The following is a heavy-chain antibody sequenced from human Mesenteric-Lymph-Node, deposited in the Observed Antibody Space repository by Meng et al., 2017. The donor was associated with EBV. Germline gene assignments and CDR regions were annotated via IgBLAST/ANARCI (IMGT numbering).Heavy chain of an antibody. CDR1: GGTLRKYI. CDR2: IIPMFGTT. Sequence: QVQLVQSGAEVNKPGSSVKVSCKASGGTLRKYIIIWVRQAPGQGLEWMGGIIPMFGTTTYAQKFQGTATITADESTSTAYMELSSLRFEDTAVYYCARGLYSMRPWGQGTLVTVSS. V-gene: IGHV1-69*01. D-gene: IGHD2/OR15-2a*01. J-gene: IGHJ4*02. CDR3: ARGLYSMRP.